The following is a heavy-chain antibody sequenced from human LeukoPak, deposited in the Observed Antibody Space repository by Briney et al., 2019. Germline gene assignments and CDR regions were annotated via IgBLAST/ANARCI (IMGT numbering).Heavy chain of an antibody. CDR3: AKDLIPPYYDILTGYYPRPDNWFDP. J-gene: IGHJ5*02. D-gene: IGHD3-9*01. V-gene: IGHV3-23*01. CDR2: ISGSGGST. CDR1: GFTFSSYA. Sequence: GGSLRLSCAASGFTFSSYAMSRVRQAPGKGLEWVSAISGSGGSTYYADSVKGRFTISRDNSKNTLYLQMNSLRAEDTAVYYCAKDLIPPYYDILTGYYPRPDNWFDPWGQGTLVTVSS.